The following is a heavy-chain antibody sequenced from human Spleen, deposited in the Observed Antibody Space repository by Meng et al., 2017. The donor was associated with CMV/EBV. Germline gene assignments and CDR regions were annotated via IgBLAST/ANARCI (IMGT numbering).Heavy chain of an antibody. Sequence: GESLKISCAASGFTFSNAWMSWVRQAPGKGLEWVGRIKSKTDGGTTDYASPVKGRFTITRDDSKNTLYLQMNSLKTEDTAVYYCSTDGSGSYFDHWGQGTLVTVSS. CDR1: GFTFSNAW. J-gene: IGHJ4*02. V-gene: IGHV3-15*01. CDR3: STDGSGSYFDH. D-gene: IGHD3-10*01. CDR2: IKSKTDGGTT.